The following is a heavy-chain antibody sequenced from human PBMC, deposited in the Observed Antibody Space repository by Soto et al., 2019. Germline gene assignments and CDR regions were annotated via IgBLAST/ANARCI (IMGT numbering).Heavy chain of an antibody. CDR1: GFTFSSYA. D-gene: IGHD6-19*01. J-gene: IGHJ4*02. V-gene: IGHV3-23*01. Sequence: EVQLLESGGGLVQPGGSLRLSCAASGFTFSSYAMSWVRQAPGKGLEWVSIISGSGGSTYYTDSVKGRFTISRDNSKNTLYLQMNSLRAEDTAVYYCASRSSGWYFDYWGQGTLVTVSS. CDR3: ASRSSGWYFDY. CDR2: ISGSGGST.